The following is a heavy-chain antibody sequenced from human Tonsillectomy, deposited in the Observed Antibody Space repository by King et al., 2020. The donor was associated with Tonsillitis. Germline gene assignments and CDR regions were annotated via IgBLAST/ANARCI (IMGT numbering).Heavy chain of an antibody. J-gene: IGHJ3*01. Sequence: QLVQSGAEVKKPGSSVKVSCKASGGTFSSYALSWVRQTPGQGLEWMGGIIPIFGTANYAQKFQGRVTITADESTSTAYMELSSLTPEDTAVYYCARDYRDYYDSSGFQGAFDFWGQGTMVTVSS. CDR3: ARDYRDYYDSSGFQGAFDF. D-gene: IGHD3-22*01. V-gene: IGHV1-69*12. CDR1: GGTFSSYA. CDR2: IIPIFGTA.